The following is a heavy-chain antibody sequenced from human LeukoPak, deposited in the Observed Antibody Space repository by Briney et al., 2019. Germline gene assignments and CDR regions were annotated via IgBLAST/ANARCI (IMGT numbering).Heavy chain of an antibody. Sequence: EASVNVSFKASGGTFSSYAISWVRQAPGQGLEWMGRIIPILGIANYAQKFQGRVTITADKSTSTAYMELSSLRSEDTAVYYCARGDLPGEDAFDIWGQGTMVTVSS. J-gene: IGHJ3*02. D-gene: IGHD7-27*01. V-gene: IGHV1-69*04. CDR3: ARGDLPGEDAFDI. CDR1: GGTFSSYA. CDR2: IIPILGIA.